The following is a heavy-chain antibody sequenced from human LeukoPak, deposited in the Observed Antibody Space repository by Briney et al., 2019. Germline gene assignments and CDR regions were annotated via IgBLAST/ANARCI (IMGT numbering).Heavy chain of an antibody. J-gene: IGHJ4*02. V-gene: IGHV3-30*18. CDR3: AKDQYDYVRGEFDY. CDR2: ISYDGNDK. Sequence: GGSLRLSCAASGFTFSSYDMHWVRQALGKGLEWVAVISYDGNDKHYADSVKGRFTISRDNSKNTLYLQMNSLRVEDTAVYYCAKDQYDYVRGEFDYWGQGTLVTVSS. CDR1: GFTFSSYD. D-gene: IGHD3-16*01.